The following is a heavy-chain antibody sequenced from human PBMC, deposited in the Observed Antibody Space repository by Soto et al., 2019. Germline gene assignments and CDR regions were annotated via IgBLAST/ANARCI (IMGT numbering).Heavy chain of an antibody. CDR1: GFTFSSYG. Sequence: QVQLVESGGGVVQPGRSLRLSCAASGFTFSSYGMHWVRQAPGKGLEWVAVISYDGSNKYYADSVKGRFTISRDNSKNTLYLQMNSLRAEDTAVYYCAKDRVGYDYYYYGMDVWGQGTTVTVSS. V-gene: IGHV3-30*18. CDR2: ISYDGSNK. CDR3: AKDRVGYDYYYYGMDV. D-gene: IGHD5-12*01. J-gene: IGHJ6*02.